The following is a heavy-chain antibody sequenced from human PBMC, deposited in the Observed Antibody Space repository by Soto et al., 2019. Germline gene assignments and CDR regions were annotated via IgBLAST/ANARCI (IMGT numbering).Heavy chain of an antibody. CDR1: GFTRTAYT. CDR3: AKARIAAAGTNY. Sequence: GSLRLSFVASGFTRTAYTMNWVRQAPGTGLEWVSSINGRSNYKYYSDSVKGRFTISRDNTQNSLFLQMNSLRAEDTAVYYCAKARIAAAGTNYWGQGTLVTVSS. CDR2: INGRSNYK. V-gene: IGHV3-21*04. J-gene: IGHJ4*02. D-gene: IGHD6-13*01.